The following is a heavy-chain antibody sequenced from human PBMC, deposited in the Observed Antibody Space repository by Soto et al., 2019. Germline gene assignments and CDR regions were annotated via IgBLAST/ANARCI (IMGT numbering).Heavy chain of an antibody. CDR2: ISGSDDGT. CDR1: GFTFSRYA. Sequence: DVQLSESGGGLVQPGGSLRLSCAASGFTFSRYAVTWVRQAPGKGLEWISAISGSDDGTYYTDSVKGRFTISRDNSRNTLYLQMNSLRAEDTAVYYCAKSLSQINRLYFVAYYFDYWGQGTLVTVSS. D-gene: IGHD3-9*01. V-gene: IGHV3-23*01. CDR3: AKSLSQINRLYFVAYYFDY. J-gene: IGHJ4*02.